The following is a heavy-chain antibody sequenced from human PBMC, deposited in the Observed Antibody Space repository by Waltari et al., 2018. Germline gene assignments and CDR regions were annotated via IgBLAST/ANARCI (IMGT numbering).Heavy chain of an antibody. CDR1: GYTLTDYY. CDR2: VNPNSGVT. V-gene: IGHV1-2*02. Sequence: QMQLVQSGAEVKKPGASVKVSCKASGYTLTDYYMHWVRQAPGQGLEGKGGVNPNSGVTRYAQNFQGRVTMTRDTSVSTAYMELNRLTSDDTAVYYCARGYGSSNWYFDLWGRGTLVTVSP. CDR3: ARGYGSSNWYFDL. J-gene: IGHJ2*01. D-gene: IGHD6-19*01.